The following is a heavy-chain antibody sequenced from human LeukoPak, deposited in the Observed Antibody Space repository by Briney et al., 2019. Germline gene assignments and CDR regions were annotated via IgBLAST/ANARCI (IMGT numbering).Heavy chain of an antibody. D-gene: IGHD5-18*01. CDR3: ARRVDTAMVPYFDY. Sequence: PSETLSLTCTVSGGSISSYYWSWIRRPPGKGLEWIGYFYYSGSTSYNPSLKSRVTISVDTSKNQFSLKLSSVTAADTAVYYCARRVDTAMVPYFDYWGQGTLVTVSS. CDR2: FYYSGST. CDR1: GGSISSYY. J-gene: IGHJ4*02. V-gene: IGHV4-59*08.